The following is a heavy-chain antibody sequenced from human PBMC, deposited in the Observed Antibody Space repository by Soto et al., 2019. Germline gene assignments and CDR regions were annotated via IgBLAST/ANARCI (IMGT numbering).Heavy chain of an antibody. Sequence: QVQLVQSGAEVREPGASVKVSCKASGYSFTNNDVSWVRQATGQGLEWMGWMNPGSGDTGYAQKFQGRVTMTRDISIATACMELSSLRSDDTSIYYCARMETFGSLNWFDPWGQGTLVTVSS. CDR2: MNPGSGDT. J-gene: IGHJ5*02. CDR3: ARMETFGSLNWFDP. V-gene: IGHV1-8*01. CDR1: GYSFTNND. D-gene: IGHD3-16*01.